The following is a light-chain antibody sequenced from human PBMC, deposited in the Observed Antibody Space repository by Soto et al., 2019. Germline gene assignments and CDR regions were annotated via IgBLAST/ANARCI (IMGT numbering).Light chain of an antibody. CDR3: SSYTTIKTVV. CDR2: EVS. V-gene: IGLV2-14*01. Sequence: QSALTQPASVSGSPGQSITISCTGTSSDIGTYKYVSRFQHHPGKAPKLIIFEVSNRPSGISDRFSGFKSANTAYLTISGVQPEHEADYHCSSYTTIKTVVFGGGTKLTVL. CDR1: SSDIGTYKY. J-gene: IGLJ2*01.